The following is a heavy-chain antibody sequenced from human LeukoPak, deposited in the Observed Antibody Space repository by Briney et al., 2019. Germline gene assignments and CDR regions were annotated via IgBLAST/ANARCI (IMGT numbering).Heavy chain of an antibody. V-gene: IGHV3-74*01. J-gene: IGHJ1*01. CDR1: GVTFSLSW. Sequence: GGSLRLSCAASGVTFSLSWMHWVRQAPGKGLEWVSSINYDARSRTYADSVKGRLTISRDNAENTLFLQMNSLRVEDTAIYFCVRGAGPGTPFDWGQGILVTVSS. D-gene: IGHD1-1*01. CDR3: VRGAGPGTPFD. CDR2: INYDARSR.